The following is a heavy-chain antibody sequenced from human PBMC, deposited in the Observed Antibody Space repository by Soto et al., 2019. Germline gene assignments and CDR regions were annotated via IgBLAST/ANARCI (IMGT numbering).Heavy chain of an antibody. CDR2: MYYSGST. V-gene: IGHV4-39*02. D-gene: IGHD2-2*01. CDR3: ARDRSPLGGGYCSSTGCYVDNWFDP. CDR1: GGSISSSDFY. Sequence: SETLSLTCTVSGGSISSSDFYWGWLRQTPGKGLELIGSMYYSGSTYYNPSLKSRVSISVDTSRNQFTLKLSSVTAADTAVYYCARDRSPLGGGYCSSTGCYVDNWFDPWGQGTLVTVSS. J-gene: IGHJ5*02.